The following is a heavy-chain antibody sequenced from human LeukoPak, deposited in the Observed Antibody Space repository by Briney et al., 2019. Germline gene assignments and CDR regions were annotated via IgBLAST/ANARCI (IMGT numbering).Heavy chain of an antibody. Sequence: GASVKVSCKASGYTFTSYSIHWVRQAPGQRLEWMGWINTGNGNTKYSQKFQGRVTITRDTSASTAYMELSSLRSEDTAVYYCASLSGYDLRGYWGQGTLVTVSS. CDR2: INTGNGNT. V-gene: IGHV1-3*04. CDR3: ASLSGYDLRGY. J-gene: IGHJ4*02. D-gene: IGHD5-12*01. CDR1: GYTFTSYS.